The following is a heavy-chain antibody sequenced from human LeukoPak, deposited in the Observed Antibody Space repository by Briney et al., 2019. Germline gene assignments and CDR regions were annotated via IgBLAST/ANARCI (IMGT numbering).Heavy chain of an antibody. CDR2: ISYDGSNK. J-gene: IGHJ4*02. CDR3: ARTTYSSSWKFFDC. V-gene: IGHV3-30*03. D-gene: IGHD6-13*01. CDR1: GFTFSSYG. Sequence: PGGSLRLSCAASGFTFSSYGMHWVRQAPGKGLEWVAVISYDGSNKYYADSVKGRFTISRDNSKNTLYLQMNSLRAEDTAVYYCARTTYSSSWKFFDCWGQGTLVTVSS.